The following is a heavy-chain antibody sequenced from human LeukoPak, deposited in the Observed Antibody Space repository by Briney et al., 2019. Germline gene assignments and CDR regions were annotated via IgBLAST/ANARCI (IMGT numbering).Heavy chain of an antibody. CDR2: ISYDGSNK. CDR3: ARRGYSSSWRTDFDY. J-gene: IGHJ4*02. V-gene: IGHV3-30-3*01. D-gene: IGHD6-13*01. CDR1: GFTFSSYA. Sequence: GGSLRLSCAASGFTFSSYAMHWVRQAPGKGLEWVAVISYDGSNKYYADSVKGRFTISRDNSKNTLYLQMNSLRAEDTAVYYCARRGYSSSWRTDFDYWGQGTLVTVSS.